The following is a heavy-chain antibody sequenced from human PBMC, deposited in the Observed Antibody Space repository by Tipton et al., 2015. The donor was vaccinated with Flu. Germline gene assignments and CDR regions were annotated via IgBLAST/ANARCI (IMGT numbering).Heavy chain of an antibody. D-gene: IGHD3-9*01. CDR3: ARLDRYFDL. J-gene: IGHJ2*01. Sequence: LRLSCTVSGGSISSGSYYWSWVRQPAGKGLEWIGRIYTSGSTNYNPSLKSRVTISVDTSKNQFSLKLSSVTAADTAVYYCARLDRYFDLWGRGTLVTFSS. V-gene: IGHV4-61*02. CDR2: IYTSGST. CDR1: GGSISSGSYY.